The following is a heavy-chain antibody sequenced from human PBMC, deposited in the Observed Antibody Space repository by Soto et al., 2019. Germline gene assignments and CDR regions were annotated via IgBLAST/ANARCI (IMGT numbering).Heavy chain of an antibody. Sequence: EVQLVESGGGLVQPGGSLRLSCAASGFTVSSNYMSWVRQAPGKGLEWVSVIYSGGSTYYADSVKGRFTISRHNSKNTLYLQMNSLRAEDTAVYYCARVLYSSLSYYMDVWGKGTTVTVSS. CDR1: GFTVSSNY. CDR3: ARVLYSSLSYYMDV. D-gene: IGHD6-13*01. CDR2: IYSGGST. J-gene: IGHJ6*03. V-gene: IGHV3-53*04.